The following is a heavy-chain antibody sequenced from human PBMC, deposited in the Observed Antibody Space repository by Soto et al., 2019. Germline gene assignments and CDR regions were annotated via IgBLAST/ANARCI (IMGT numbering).Heavy chain of an antibody. J-gene: IGHJ6*03. CDR1: GGSFSGYY. V-gene: IGHV4-34*01. Sequence: SETPSLTCAVYGGSFSGYYWSWIRQPPGKGLEWIGEINHSGSTNYNPSLKSRVTISVDTSKNQFSLKLSSVTAADTAVYYCAREVYYDFWSGYYPYYYYYYMDVWGKGTTVTVSS. CDR3: AREVYYDFWSGYYPYYYYYYMDV. CDR2: INHSGST. D-gene: IGHD3-3*01.